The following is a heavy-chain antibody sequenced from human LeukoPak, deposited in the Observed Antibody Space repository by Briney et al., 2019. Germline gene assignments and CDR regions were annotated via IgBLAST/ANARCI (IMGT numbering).Heavy chain of an antibody. CDR2: IYNSGST. V-gene: IGHV4-39*01. CDR3: ARDRSSYFDY. D-gene: IGHD1-14*01. Sequence: PSETLSLTCTVSGGSISSNNYYWGWIRQPPGKGLEWIGSIYNSGSTYYNPFLKSRVTISVDTSKNQFALKLSSVTAADTAVYYCARDRSSYFDYWGQGTLVTVSS. CDR1: GGSISSNNYY. J-gene: IGHJ4*02.